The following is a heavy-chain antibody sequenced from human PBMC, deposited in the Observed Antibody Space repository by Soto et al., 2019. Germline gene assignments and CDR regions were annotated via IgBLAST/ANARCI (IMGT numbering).Heavy chain of an antibody. J-gene: IGHJ4*02. CDR1: GFTFSSYA. Sequence: QVQLVESGGGVVQPGRSLRLSCAASGFTFSSYAMHWVRQAPGKGLEWVAVISYDGSNKYYADSVKGRFTISRDNSKNTLSLQMNSLRAEDTAVYYCAGTWEDTAMVTVDYWGQGTLVTVSS. D-gene: IGHD5-18*01. CDR2: ISYDGSNK. CDR3: AGTWEDTAMVTVDY. V-gene: IGHV3-30-3*01.